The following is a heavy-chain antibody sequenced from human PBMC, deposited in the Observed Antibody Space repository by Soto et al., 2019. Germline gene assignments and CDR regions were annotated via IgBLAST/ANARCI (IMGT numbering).Heavy chain of an antibody. Sequence: ASVKVSCEASGYTFTSYDINWVRQATGQGLEWMGWMNPNSGNTGYAQKFQGRVTMTRNTSISTAYMELSSLRSEDTAVYYCASNYGDYVLGDYYYMDVWGKGTKVTVSS. J-gene: IGHJ6*03. CDR3: ASNYGDYVLGDYYYMDV. D-gene: IGHD4-17*01. CDR1: GYTFTSYD. V-gene: IGHV1-8*01. CDR2: MNPNSGNT.